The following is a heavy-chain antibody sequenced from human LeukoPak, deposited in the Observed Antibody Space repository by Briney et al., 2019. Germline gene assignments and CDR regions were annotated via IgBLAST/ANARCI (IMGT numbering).Heavy chain of an antibody. V-gene: IGHV1-2*02. D-gene: IGHD1-7*01. J-gene: IGHJ4*02. CDR1: GYTFTGYY. CDR3: ARGALYNWNYVRFDY. CDR2: SNPNSGGT. Sequence: GASVKVSCKGSGYTFTGYYMHWVRQAPGQGLEWMGWSNPNSGGTNYAQTFQGRVTMTRDTSISTAYMELRRLRSDDTAVYYCARGALYNWNYVRFDYWGQGTLVTVSS.